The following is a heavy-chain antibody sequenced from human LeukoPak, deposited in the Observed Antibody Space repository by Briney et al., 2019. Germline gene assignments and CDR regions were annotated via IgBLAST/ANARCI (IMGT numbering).Heavy chain of an antibody. V-gene: IGHV3-30*03. CDR1: GFMFSNYA. CDR3: ARVRITIFGVGSDFDY. CDR2: ISYDGNLK. D-gene: IGHD3-3*01. J-gene: IGHJ4*02. Sequence: GGSLRLSCVASGFMFSNYAMHWVRQAPGKGLEWVAVISYDGNLKHYADSVQGRFTISRDNPKNTLYLEMNSLRPEDTAVYYCARVRITIFGVGSDFDYWGQGTLVTVSS.